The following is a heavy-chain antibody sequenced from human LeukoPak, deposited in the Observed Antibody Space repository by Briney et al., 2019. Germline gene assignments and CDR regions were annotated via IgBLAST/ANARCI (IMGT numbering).Heavy chain of an antibody. CDR2: IYTSGST. CDR3: ARPLMRGYYYYMDV. J-gene: IGHJ6*03. Sequence: SETLSLTCTVSGGSISSYYWSWIRQPAGKGLEWIGRIYTSGSTNYNPSLKSRVTMSVDTSKNQFSLKLSSVTAADTAVYYCARPLMRGYYYYMDVWGKGTTVTISS. CDR1: GGSISSYY. D-gene: IGHD3-10*01. V-gene: IGHV4-4*07.